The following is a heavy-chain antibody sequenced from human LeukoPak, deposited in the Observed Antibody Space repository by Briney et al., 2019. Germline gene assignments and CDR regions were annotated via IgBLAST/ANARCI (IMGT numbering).Heavy chain of an antibody. D-gene: IGHD2-21*02. V-gene: IGHV7-4-1*02. CDR1: GYTLSSYA. Sequence: ASVKVSCKASGYTLSSYAMNWVRQAPGQGLEWMRWINTNTGNPTYAQGFTGRFVFSLDTSVSTAYLQISSLKAEDTAVYYCARDVWAYCGGDCYYFDYWGQGTLVTVSS. CDR2: INTNTGNP. CDR3: ARDVWAYCGGDCYYFDY. J-gene: IGHJ4*02.